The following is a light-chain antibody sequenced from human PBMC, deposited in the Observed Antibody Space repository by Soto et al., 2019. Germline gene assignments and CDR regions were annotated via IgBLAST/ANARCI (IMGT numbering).Light chain of an antibody. Sequence: DIPMTQSPSTLSASVGDRVTITCRASQSISSWLAWYQQKPGKAPKLLIYKASSLESVVPSRFSGSGSGTEFTLTISSLQPDDFATYYCQQSFTFGPGTKVDIK. V-gene: IGKV1-5*03. J-gene: IGKJ3*01. CDR2: KAS. CDR3: QQSFT. CDR1: QSISSW.